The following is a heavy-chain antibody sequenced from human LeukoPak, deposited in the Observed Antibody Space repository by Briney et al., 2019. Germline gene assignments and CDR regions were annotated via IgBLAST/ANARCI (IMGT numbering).Heavy chain of an antibody. CDR1: GYNFRNYG. J-gene: IGHJ3*02. CDR3: ARDSARGYSYGYNAFDI. V-gene: IGHV1-18*01. D-gene: IGHD5-18*01. Sequence: ASVKVSCKASGYNFRNYGIGWVRQAPRQGLEWMGWITAGNGNTNYAQKVQGRVTMTTDTSTSTAYMELRSLRPDDTAVYFCARDSARGYSYGYNAFDIWGQGTMATVSS. CDR2: ITAGNGNT.